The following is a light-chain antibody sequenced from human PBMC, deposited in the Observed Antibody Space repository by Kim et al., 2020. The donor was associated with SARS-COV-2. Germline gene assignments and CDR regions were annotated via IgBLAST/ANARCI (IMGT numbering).Light chain of an antibody. CDR2: GKN. V-gene: IGLV3-19*01. J-gene: IGLJ2*01. Sequence: ALGQTVSITCQGDSLRSYYASWYQQKPGQAPVLVIYGKNNRPSGIPDRFSGSSSGNTASLTITGAQAEDEADYYCNSRASRAKNVVFGAG. CDR3: NSRASRAKNVV. CDR1: SLRSYY.